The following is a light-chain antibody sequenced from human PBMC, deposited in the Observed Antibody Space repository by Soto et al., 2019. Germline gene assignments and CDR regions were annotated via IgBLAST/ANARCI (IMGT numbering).Light chain of an antibody. CDR2: GAS. CDR3: QQYGSSPQWT. CDR1: QSVSSSY. Sequence: EIVLTQSPGTLSLSPGERATLSCRASQSVSSSYLARYQQKPGQAPRLLIYGASSRATGIPDRFSGSGSGTDFSLTSSRLEPEDFAVYYCQQYGSSPQWTFGQGTKVEIK. V-gene: IGKV3-20*01. J-gene: IGKJ1*01.